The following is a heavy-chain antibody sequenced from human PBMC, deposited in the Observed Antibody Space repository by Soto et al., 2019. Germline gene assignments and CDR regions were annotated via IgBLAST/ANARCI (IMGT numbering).Heavy chain of an antibody. CDR2: IIPIFGTA. CDR3: ARDKQYSSGWYWYFDY. Sequence: SVKVSCKASGGTFSSYAISWVRQAPGQGLEWMGGIIPIFGTANYAQKFQGRVTITADESTSTAYMELSSLRSEDTAVYYCARDKQYSSGWYWYFDYWGQGTLVTVSS. D-gene: IGHD6-19*01. V-gene: IGHV1-69*13. J-gene: IGHJ4*02. CDR1: GGTFSSYA.